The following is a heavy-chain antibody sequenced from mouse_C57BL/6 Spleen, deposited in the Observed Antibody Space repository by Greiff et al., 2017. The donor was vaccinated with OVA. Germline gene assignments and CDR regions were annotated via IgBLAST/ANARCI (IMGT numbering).Heavy chain of an antibody. V-gene: IGHV1-69*01. J-gene: IGHJ3*01. CDR2: IDPSDSYT. CDR3: AGYYVSSLAY. D-gene: IGHD1-1*01. CDR1: GYTFTSYW. Sequence: VQLQQPGAELVMPGASVKLSCKASGYTFTSYWMHWVKQRPGQGLEWIGEIDPSDSYTNYNHKFKGKSTLTVDKSSSTAYMQLSSLTSEDSAVYYCAGYYVSSLAYWGQGTLVTVSA.